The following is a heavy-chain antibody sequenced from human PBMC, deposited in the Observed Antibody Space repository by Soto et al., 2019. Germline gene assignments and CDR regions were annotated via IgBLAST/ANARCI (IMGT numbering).Heavy chain of an antibody. CDR3: AKPEYSSSSYGMDV. D-gene: IGHD6-6*01. J-gene: IGHJ6*02. CDR1: GFTFSSYS. CDR2: ISSSSSTI. V-gene: IGHV3-48*02. Sequence: GGSLRLSCAASGFTFSSYSMNWVRQAPGKGLEWVSYISSSSSTIYYADSVKGRFTISRDNAKNSLYLQMNSLRDEDTAVYYCAKPEYSSSSYGMDVWGQGTTVTVSS.